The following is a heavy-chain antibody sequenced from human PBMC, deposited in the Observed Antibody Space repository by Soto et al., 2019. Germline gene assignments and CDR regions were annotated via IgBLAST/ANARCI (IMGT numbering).Heavy chain of an antibody. V-gene: IGHV3-9*01. CDR1: GFTFENFA. Sequence: EEQLVESGGGLAQPGRSLRLSCVASGFTFENFAMHWVRQAPGKGLEWVSGISWNSGTIDYADSVKGRFTISRDNAKNSLYLQLESLRVEDTALYYCAKMGYYNDGSVHSWGQGMQVTVSS. D-gene: IGHD3-22*01. J-gene: IGHJ4*02. CDR2: ISWNSGTI. CDR3: AKMGYYNDGSVHS.